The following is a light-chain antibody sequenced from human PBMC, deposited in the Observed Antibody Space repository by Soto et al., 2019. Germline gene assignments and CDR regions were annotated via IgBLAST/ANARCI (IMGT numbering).Light chain of an antibody. CDR1: QSISGW. V-gene: IGKV1-5*01. J-gene: IGKJ4*01. CDR3: QPYNSYSPLT. CDR2: DVS. Sequence: HMMQFQCTLSACVGEKGRFTCRSSQSISGWLAWYQQKTGKAPKLLIYDVSSLESGVSSMFSGSGTGTEFTLTIISLQPDDFATYYCQPYNSYSPLTCCGGTK.